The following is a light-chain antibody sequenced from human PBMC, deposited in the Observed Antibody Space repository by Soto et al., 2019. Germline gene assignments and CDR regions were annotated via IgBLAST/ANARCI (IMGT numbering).Light chain of an antibody. J-gene: IGLJ1*01. Sequence: QSALTQPASVSGSPGQSITISCTGTSSDVGSYNLVSWYQQHPGKDPKLMIYEGNKRPSGVSNRFSGSKSANTASLTISGLQTEDEADYYCCSYAGTNTLGFGTGTKLTVL. CDR1: SSDVGSYNL. CDR2: EGN. CDR3: CSYAGTNTLG. V-gene: IGLV2-23*01.